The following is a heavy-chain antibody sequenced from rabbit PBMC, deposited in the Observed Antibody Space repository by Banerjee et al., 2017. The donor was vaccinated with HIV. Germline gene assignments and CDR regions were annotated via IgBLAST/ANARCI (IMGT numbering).Heavy chain of an antibody. V-gene: IGHV1S45*01. CDR3: ARGGPSGYGGYGYVTEGYRL. CDR1: GFDFSSYYY. Sequence: QQQLEESGGSLVKPGGTLTLTCKASGFDFSSYYYMCWVRQAPGKGLELIACIYTGSSGSTYYASWAKGRFTISKTSSTTVTLQMTSLTAADTATYFCARGGPSGYGGYGYVTEGYRLWGPGTLVTVS. J-gene: IGHJ4*01. D-gene: IGHD6-1*01. CDR2: IYTGSSGST.